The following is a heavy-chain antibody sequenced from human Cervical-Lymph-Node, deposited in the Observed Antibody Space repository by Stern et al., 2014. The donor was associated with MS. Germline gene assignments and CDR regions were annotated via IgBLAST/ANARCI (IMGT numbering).Heavy chain of an antibody. CDR3: AKDRNYGDYYGMDV. D-gene: IGHD4-17*01. CDR1: GFTFDDYA. V-gene: IGHV3-9*01. J-gene: IGHJ6*02. CDR2: ISWNSGRI. Sequence: EVQLVESGGGLVQPGRSLRLSCAASGFTFDDYAMHWVRQAPGKGLEWVSGISWNSGRIGYADSVKGRFTISRDNAKNSLYLQMNSLRAEDTALYYCAKDRNYGDYYGMDVWGQGTTVTVSS.